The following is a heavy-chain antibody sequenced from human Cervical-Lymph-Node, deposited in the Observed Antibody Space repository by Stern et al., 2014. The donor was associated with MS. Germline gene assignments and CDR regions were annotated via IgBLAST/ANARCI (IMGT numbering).Heavy chain of an antibody. CDR1: GYLFDDYW. Sequence: VQLVQSGAEVKKPGESLKISCEASGYLFDDYWIGWVRQMSGRGLELVAIIFPRDSNTRYSPSVHGQVTISADKSISTAYLQWSSLRASDPALYYCARSPATPSGYDRFDYWGQGALVTVSS. J-gene: IGHJ4*02. CDR2: IFPRDSNT. D-gene: IGHD5-12*01. CDR3: ARSPATPSGYDRFDY. V-gene: IGHV5-51*03.